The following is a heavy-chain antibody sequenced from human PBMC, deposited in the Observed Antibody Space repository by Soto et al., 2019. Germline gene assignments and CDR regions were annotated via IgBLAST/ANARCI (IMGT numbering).Heavy chain of an antibody. CDR1: GASVSNGY. Sequence: QMQLQASGPGLVKPSEILSLTCNVSGASVSNGYWSWIRQPPGKALEWIGFMYFGGSFNYNPSLTSRATISVETSKNQFSMKLTSVTASDTAVYYCARSYYDSTGFAVDPWGQGTLVTVSS. CDR2: MYFGGSF. J-gene: IGHJ5*02. D-gene: IGHD3-22*01. CDR3: ARSYYDSTGFAVDP. V-gene: IGHV4-59*02.